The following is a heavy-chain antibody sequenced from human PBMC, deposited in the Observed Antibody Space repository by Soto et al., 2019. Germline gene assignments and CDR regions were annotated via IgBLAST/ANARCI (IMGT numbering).Heavy chain of an antibody. CDR1: GGSIDNSTYY. CDR3: VSINAGGWYYFDY. Sequence: PSETLSLTCAVSGGSIDNSTYYWGWIRQPPGKGLEWIGSVYYSGSSYYSPSLKSRVTMSVDSSKNHFSLILDSVTAADTAVYYCVSINAGGWYYFDYWGQGILVTASS. D-gene: IGHD6-19*01. J-gene: IGHJ4*02. V-gene: IGHV4-39*02. CDR2: VYYSGSS.